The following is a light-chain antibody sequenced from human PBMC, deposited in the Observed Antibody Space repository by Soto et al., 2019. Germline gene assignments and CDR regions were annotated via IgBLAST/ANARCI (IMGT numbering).Light chain of an antibody. V-gene: IGLV2-11*01. Sequence: QSALTQPRSVSGSPGQSVTISCTGTSSDVGAYNYVSWYQQYPGKAPKLMIYDVSKRPSGVPDRFSGSKSGNTASLTISGLQTEDEADYYCCSYAGSYPGVFGGGTKVTVL. CDR3: CSYAGSYPGV. CDR2: DVS. CDR1: SSDVGAYNY. J-gene: IGLJ3*02.